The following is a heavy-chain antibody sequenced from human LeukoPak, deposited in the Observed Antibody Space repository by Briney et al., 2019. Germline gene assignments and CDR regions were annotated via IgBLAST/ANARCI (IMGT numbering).Heavy chain of an antibody. V-gene: IGHV3-48*01. D-gene: IGHD6-13*01. CDR3: ARGAAAAGTSHFDY. CDR2: ISSSSSTI. CDR1: GFTFSSYS. Sequence: PSGGSLRLSCAASGFTFSSYSMNWVRQAPVKVLEWVSYISSSSSTIYYADSVKGRFTISRDNAKNSLYLQMNSLRAEDTAVYYCARGAAAAGTSHFDYWGQGTLVTVSS. J-gene: IGHJ4*02.